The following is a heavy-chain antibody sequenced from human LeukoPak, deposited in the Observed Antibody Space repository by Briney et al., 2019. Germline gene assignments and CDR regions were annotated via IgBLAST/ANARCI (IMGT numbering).Heavy chain of an antibody. CDR1: GYTFTDYY. V-gene: IGHV1-46*01. Sequence: ASVKVSCKASGYTFTDYYIHWVRQAPGQGLEWMGIINPSGGSTSYAQKFQGRVTMTRDTSTSTVYMELSSLRSEDTAVYYCARDLVPYYDSSFWFDPWGQGTLVTVSS. CDR2: INPSGGST. CDR3: ARDLVPYYDSSFWFDP. D-gene: IGHD3-22*01. J-gene: IGHJ5*02.